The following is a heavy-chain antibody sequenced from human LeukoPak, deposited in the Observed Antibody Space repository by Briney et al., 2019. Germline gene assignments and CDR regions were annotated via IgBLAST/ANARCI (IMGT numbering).Heavy chain of an antibody. CDR2: IYYSGST. CDR1: GGSISSSSYY. CDR3: ARGIGYYDSRLVYYFDY. Sequence: SETLSLTCTVSGGSISSSSYYWGWIRQPPGKGLEWIGSIYYSGSTYYNPSLKSRVTISVDTSKNQFSLKLSSVTAADTAVYYCARGIGYYDSRLVYYFDYWGQGTLVTVSS. J-gene: IGHJ4*02. D-gene: IGHD3-22*01. V-gene: IGHV4-39*07.